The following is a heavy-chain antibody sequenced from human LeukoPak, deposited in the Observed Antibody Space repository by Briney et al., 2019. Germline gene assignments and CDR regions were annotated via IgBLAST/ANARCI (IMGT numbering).Heavy chain of an antibody. Sequence: ASVKVSCKASGGTFSSYAISWVRQAPGQGLEWMGGIIPIFGTANYAQKFQGRVTITTDESTSTAYMELSSLRSEDTAVYYCARGRFYESWSGYRHDAFDIWGQGTMVTVSS. D-gene: IGHD3-3*01. J-gene: IGHJ3*02. CDR2: IIPIFGTA. CDR3: ARGRFYESWSGYRHDAFDI. V-gene: IGHV1-69*05. CDR1: GGTFSSYA.